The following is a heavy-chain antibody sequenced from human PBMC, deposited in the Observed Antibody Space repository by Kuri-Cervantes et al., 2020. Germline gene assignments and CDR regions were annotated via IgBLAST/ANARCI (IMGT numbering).Heavy chain of an antibody. V-gene: IGHV1-2*04. CDR1: GYTFTSYY. D-gene: IGHD6-19*01. Sequence: ASVKVSCKASGYTFTSYYMHWVRQAPGQGLEWMGIINPSGGGTNHAQKFQGWVTMTRDTSISTAYMELSRLRSDDTAVYYCARGGSSGCLDYWGQGTLVTVSS. CDR2: INPSGGGT. J-gene: IGHJ4*02. CDR3: ARGGSSGCLDY.